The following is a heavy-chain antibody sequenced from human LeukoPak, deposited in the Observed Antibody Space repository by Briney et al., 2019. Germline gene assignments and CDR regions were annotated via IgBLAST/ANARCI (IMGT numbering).Heavy chain of an antibody. V-gene: IGHV3-30*18. D-gene: IGHD3-16*01. J-gene: IGHJ6*02. CDR1: RSTFSRYG. Sequence: GRSLRLSCAASRSTFSRYGMHWVRQAPGKGLEWVAAISYDGSNKYYGDSVKGRFTISRDNSKNTLYLQMNSLRAEDTALYYCAKELKWGEYYGMDVWGQGTTVTVSS. CDR3: AKELKWGEYYGMDV. CDR2: ISYDGSNK.